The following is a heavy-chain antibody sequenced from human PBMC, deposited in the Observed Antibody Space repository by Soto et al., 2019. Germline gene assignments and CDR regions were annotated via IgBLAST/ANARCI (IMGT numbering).Heavy chain of an antibody. CDR3: ARAPNRLGEFWFDP. Sequence: QVQLVESGGGVVQPGRSLRLSCAASGFIFSNYAIHWDRQAPGKGLEWVALISYDGYDKYYTDSVKGRFTISRDNSKNTLYLQMNSLRPEDTAVYYCARAPNRLGEFWFDPWGQGTLVIVSS. CDR1: GFIFSNYA. CDR2: ISYDGYDK. V-gene: IGHV3-30*04. J-gene: IGHJ5*02. D-gene: IGHD3-16*01.